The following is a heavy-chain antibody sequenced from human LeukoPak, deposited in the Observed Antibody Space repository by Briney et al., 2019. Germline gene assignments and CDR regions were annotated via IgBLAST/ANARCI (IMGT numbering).Heavy chain of an antibody. CDR3: ARDMGDFWSGYSPY. J-gene: IGHJ4*02. CDR1: GFTFSDYY. CDR2: ISSSGSTI. D-gene: IGHD3-3*01. V-gene: IGHV3-11*01. Sequence: GSLRLSCAASGFTFSDYYMSWIRQAPGKGLELGSYISSSGSTIYYADPVKGRFTISRDNAKNSLYLQMNSLRAEDTAVYYCARDMGDFWSGYSPYWGQGTLVTVSS.